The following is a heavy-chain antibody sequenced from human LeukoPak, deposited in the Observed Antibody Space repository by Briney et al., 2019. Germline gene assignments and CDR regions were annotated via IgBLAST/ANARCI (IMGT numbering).Heavy chain of an antibody. CDR1: GYTFTNSD. CDR3: ARVTMSTTKDY. CDR2: ISAYNGDT. D-gene: IGHD5/OR15-5a*01. Sequence: GASVKVSCKASGYTFTNSDIAWVRQAPGQGLEWMGWISAYNGDTNYAQKLTGRVAMTTDTSTSTAYMELRSLRSDDTAVYYCARVTMSTTKDYWGQGTLVTVSS. V-gene: IGHV1-18*01. J-gene: IGHJ4*02.